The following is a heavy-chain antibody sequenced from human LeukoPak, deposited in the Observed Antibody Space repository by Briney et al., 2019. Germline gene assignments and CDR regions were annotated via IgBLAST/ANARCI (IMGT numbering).Heavy chain of an antibody. D-gene: IGHD2-8*01. Sequence: GASVKVSCKASGGTFSSYAISWVRQAPGQGLEWLGGIIPIFGTAYYAQKFQGRVTIIADESTSTAYMELRSLRSDDTAVYYCARDVTRNIVLMVPNLAGYWGQGTLVTVSA. J-gene: IGHJ4*02. CDR2: IIPIFGTA. V-gene: IGHV1-69*13. CDR3: ARDVTRNIVLMVPNLAGY. CDR1: GGTFSSYA.